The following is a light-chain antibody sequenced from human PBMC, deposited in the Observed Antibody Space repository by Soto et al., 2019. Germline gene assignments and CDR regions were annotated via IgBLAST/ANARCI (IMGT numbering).Light chain of an antibody. CDR1: QSVSSN. CDR2: GVY. J-gene: IGKJ1*01. Sequence: EMVMTQSPTILSVSPGERATLSCRASQSVSSNLAWYQQKPGQPPRLLMYGVYTRAPGTPARFSGSGSGTDFTLTISRLEPEDFAVYYCQQYGSSPWTFGQGTKVDIK. V-gene: IGKV3-20*01. CDR3: QQYGSSPWT.